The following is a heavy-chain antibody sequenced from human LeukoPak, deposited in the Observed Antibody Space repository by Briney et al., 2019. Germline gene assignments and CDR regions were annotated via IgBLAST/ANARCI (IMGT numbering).Heavy chain of an antibody. CDR3: ARRGGIYSGYGDY. D-gene: IGHD5-12*01. V-gene: IGHV5-51*01. Sequence: GESLKISCKASGYTFSKYWIGWVRQMPGKGLEWMGIIYPGESDIRYSPSFQGQVTFSADKSISTAYLQWASLQASDTAMYYCARRGGIYSGYGDYWGQGTLVTVSS. CDR1: GYTFSKYW. J-gene: IGHJ4*02. CDR2: IYPGESDI.